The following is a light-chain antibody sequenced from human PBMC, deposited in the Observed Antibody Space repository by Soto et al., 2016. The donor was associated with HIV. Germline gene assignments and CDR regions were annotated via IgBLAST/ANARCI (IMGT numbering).Light chain of an antibody. V-gene: IGKV1-33*01. Sequence: DVQMTQSPSSLSASVGDSVTISCLASQDIGDNVNWYQQKGGRPPKLIIYDSTKLERGIPSRFVGTGSSTDFTFTITNVQAEDVATYYCQQYDNDQLTFGQGTRLDIK. J-gene: IGKJ5*01. CDR3: QQYDNDQLT. CDR1: QDIGDN. CDR2: DST.